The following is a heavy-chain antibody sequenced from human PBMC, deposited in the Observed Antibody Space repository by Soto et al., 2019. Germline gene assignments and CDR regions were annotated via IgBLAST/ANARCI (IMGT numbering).Heavy chain of an antibody. CDR1: GYTFTSTR. V-gene: IGHV1-46*01. Sequence: ASVKVSCKASGYTFTSTRMHWVRQAPGQGLEWMGRINPYGGAATYAEKFQGRVTMTTDTSTTTAYMELRSLRSDDTAMFYCARDGSSSWPNFDYWGQGTLVTVSS. J-gene: IGHJ4*02. CDR3: ARDGSSSWPNFDY. D-gene: IGHD6-13*01. CDR2: INPYGGAA.